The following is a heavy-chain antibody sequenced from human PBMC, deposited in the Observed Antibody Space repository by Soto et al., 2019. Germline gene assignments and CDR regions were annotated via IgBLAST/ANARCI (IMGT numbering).Heavy chain of an antibody. D-gene: IGHD1-26*01. CDR2: ISDDGSNQ. Sequence: QVHFVESGGGVVQPGGALRLSCAASGFTFKSFAMHWVRQAPGKGLEWVAFISDDGSNQYFADSVKGRFTISRDNSENTVSLQINSLRPGDTAVYYCAKDLYSGSYSSYYFHHWGQGTLVTVSS. CDR3: AKDLYSGSYSSYYFHH. V-gene: IGHV3-30*18. CDR1: GFTFKSFA. J-gene: IGHJ4*02.